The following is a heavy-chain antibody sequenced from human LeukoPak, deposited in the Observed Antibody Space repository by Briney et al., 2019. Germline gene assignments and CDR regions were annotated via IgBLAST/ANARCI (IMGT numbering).Heavy chain of an antibody. J-gene: IGHJ4*02. Sequence: GGSLRLSCAASGFTVSSNYMSWVRQAPGKGLEWVSVIYSGGSTYYSDSVKGRFTISRDNAKNSLYLQMNSLRAEDTAVYFCARGVYSGYDLDYWGQGTLVTVSS. CDR3: ARGVYSGYDLDY. D-gene: IGHD5-12*01. CDR1: GFTVSSNY. V-gene: IGHV3-53*01. CDR2: IYSGGST.